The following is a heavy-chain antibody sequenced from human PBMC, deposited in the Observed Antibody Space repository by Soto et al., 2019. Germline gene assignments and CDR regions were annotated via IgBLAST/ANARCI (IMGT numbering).Heavy chain of an antibody. Sequence: GGSLRLSCAASGFTFSSYAMSWVRQAPGKGLEWVSAISGSGGSTYYADYVKGRFTISRENSKKTLYLQMNSLRAEAKAGYYGAKGHMGGGSSWYHNYYYMDVWGKGTTVTVSS. V-gene: IGHV3-23*01. CDR2: ISGSGGST. J-gene: IGHJ6*03. D-gene: IGHD6-13*01. CDR1: GFTFSSYA. CDR3: AKGHMGGGSSWYHNYYYMDV.